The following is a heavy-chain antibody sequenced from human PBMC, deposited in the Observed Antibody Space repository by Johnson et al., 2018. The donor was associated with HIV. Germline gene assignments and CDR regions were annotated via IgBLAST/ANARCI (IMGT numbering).Heavy chain of an antibody. CDR3: ARDGTTGPSGDAFDI. Sequence: VQLVESGGGVVLPGGSLRLSCAASGFTVSSNYMSWVRQAPGKGLEWVSEIYSGGSTYYADSVKGRFTISRDNSKNTTYLQMNSLRPEDTAVYYCARDGTTGPSGDAFDIWGQGTMVTVSS. CDR2: IYSGGST. V-gene: IGHV3-66*02. D-gene: IGHD1-14*01. J-gene: IGHJ3*02. CDR1: GFTVSSNY.